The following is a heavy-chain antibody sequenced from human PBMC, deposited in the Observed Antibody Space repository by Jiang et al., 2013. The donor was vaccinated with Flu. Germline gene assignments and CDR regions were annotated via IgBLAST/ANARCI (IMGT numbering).Heavy chain of an antibody. J-gene: IGHJ4*02. V-gene: IGHV4-59*01. D-gene: IGHD2/OR15-2a*01. CDR1: GGSISSYY. CDR3: ARGIVEYYFDY. CDR2: IYYSGST. Sequence: GSGLVKPSETLSLTCTVSGGSISSYYWSWIRQPPGKGLEWIGYIYYSGSTNYNPSLKSRVTISVDTSKNQFSLKLSSVTAADTAVYYCARGIVEYYFDYWGQGTLVTVSS.